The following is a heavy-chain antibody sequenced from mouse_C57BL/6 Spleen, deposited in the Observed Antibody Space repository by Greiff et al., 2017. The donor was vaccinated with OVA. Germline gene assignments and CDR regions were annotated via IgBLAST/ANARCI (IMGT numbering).Heavy chain of an antibody. CDR2: IHPNRGST. CDR3: ARTEGMSHFDY. Sequence: QVQLKQPGAELVKPGASVKLSCKASGYSFTSYWMHWVKQRPGQGLEWIGMIHPNRGSTNYNEKFKSKATLTVDKSSSTAYMQLSSLTSEDSAVYYCARTEGMSHFDYWGQGTTLTVSS. D-gene: IGHD3-3*01. CDR1: GYSFTSYW. V-gene: IGHV1-64*01. J-gene: IGHJ2*01.